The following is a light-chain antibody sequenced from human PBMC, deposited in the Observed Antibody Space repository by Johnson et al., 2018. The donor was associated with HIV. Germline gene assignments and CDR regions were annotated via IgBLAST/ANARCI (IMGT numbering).Light chain of an antibody. J-gene: IGLJ1*01. CDR3: GTWHNSLSTGGV. CDR1: SSNIGNNY. Sequence: QSVLTQSPSVSAAPGQKVTISCSGSSSNIGNNYVSWYQQLPGTAPKLLIYENNQRPSGIPDRFSGSKSGPSATLGITGLQTGDEADYYCGTWHNSLSTGGVFGTGTKVTVL. CDR2: ENN. V-gene: IGLV1-51*02.